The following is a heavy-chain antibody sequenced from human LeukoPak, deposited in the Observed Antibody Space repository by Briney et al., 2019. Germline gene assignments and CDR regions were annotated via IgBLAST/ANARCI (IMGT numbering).Heavy chain of an antibody. V-gene: IGHV3-74*01. D-gene: IGHD3-10*01. CDR3: ARENASGRPFDY. CDR2: INTDGSST. J-gene: IGHJ4*02. Sequence: GGSLRLSCAASGFTFSSYWMHWVRQAPGKGLVWVSRINTDGSSTNYADSVKGRFTISRDNAKNALHLQINSLGAEDTAVYYCARENASGRPFDYWGQGTLVTVSS. CDR1: GFTFSSYW.